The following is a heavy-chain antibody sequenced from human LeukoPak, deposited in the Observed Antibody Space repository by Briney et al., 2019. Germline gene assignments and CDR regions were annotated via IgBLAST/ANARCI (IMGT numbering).Heavy chain of an antibody. D-gene: IGHD6-19*01. Sequence: GGSLRLSCAAAGFIFNNYWMHWVRQTPGEGPLWLSRINGDGSSTSYTHSVQGRFIISRDNAKNTLYLQMSSLRAEDTAVYYCTRQWHTPSDYWGQGTLVTVSS. CDR3: TRQWHTPSDY. J-gene: IGHJ4*02. V-gene: IGHV3-74*01. CDR2: INGDGSST. CDR1: GFIFNNYW.